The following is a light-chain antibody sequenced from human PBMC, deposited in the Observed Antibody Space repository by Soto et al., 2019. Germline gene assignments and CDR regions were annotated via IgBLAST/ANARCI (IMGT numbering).Light chain of an antibody. CDR1: QSASSSY. Sequence: EIVMTQSPATLSVSPGERATLSCRASQSASSSYLAWYQQKPGQAPRLLIYGASSRATGIPDRFSGSGSGTDFTLTISRLEPEDFAVYYCQQYGGSPLTFGGGTKVEIK. J-gene: IGKJ4*01. CDR3: QQYGGSPLT. CDR2: GAS. V-gene: IGKV3-20*01.